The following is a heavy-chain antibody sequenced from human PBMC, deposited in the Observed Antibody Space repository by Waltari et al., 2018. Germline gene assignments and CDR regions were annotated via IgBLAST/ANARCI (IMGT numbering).Heavy chain of an antibody. J-gene: IGHJ6*02. D-gene: IGHD3-3*01. Sequence: QVQLQESGPGLVKPSETLSLTCTVSGGSISSYYWSWIRQPPGKGLEWIGYIYYSGSTNYNPPLKSRVTRAVDTAKNQFSLKLSSVIAADTAVYYCARGPDYDFWSGYYYYYGMDVWGQGTTVTVSS. CDR3: ARGPDYDFWSGYYYYYGMDV. CDR1: GGSISSYY. CDR2: IYYSGST. V-gene: IGHV4-59*01.